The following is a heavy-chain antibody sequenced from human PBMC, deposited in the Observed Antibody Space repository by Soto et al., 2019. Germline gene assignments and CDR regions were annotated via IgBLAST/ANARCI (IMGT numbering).Heavy chain of an antibody. CDR1: GYTFTNND. D-gene: IGHD5-18*01. J-gene: IGHJ5*02. V-gene: IGHV1-8*02. Sequence: ASVEVSCKASGYTFTNNDVSWVRQATGQGLGWMGWMNPGSGDTGYAQKFQGRVTMTRDISIATAYMELNSLTSEDTAIYYCARMESFGSLNWFDPWGQGTLVTVSS. CDR3: ARMESFGSLNWFDP. CDR2: MNPGSGDT.